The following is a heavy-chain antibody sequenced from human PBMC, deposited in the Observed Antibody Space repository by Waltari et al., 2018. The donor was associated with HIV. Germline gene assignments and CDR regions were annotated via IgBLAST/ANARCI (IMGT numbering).Heavy chain of an antibody. J-gene: IGHJ4*02. Sequence: QVLLQESGPGLVKPSEPLSLTCSVSHYSITSGSNWGWIRQSPGKGLEWIGSISHNGITYYNPYNPSLKSRVIISSDTSKNQFSLTLNSVTAEDTAVYYCAREWYCSTSACRYYFDYWGQGTLVTVSS. CDR3: AREWYCSTSACRYYFDY. CDR1: HYSITSGSN. CDR2: ISHNGIT. V-gene: IGHV4-38-2*02. D-gene: IGHD6-6*01.